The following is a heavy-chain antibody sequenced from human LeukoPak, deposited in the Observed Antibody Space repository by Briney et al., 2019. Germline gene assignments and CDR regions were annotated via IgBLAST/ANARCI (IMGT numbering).Heavy chain of an antibody. J-gene: IGHJ4*02. V-gene: IGHV4-39*07. Sequence: SETLSLTCTVSGGSISSYYWGWIRQPPGKGLEWIGSIYYSGSTYYNPSLKSRVTISVDTSKNQFSLKLSSVTAADTAVYYCARTTLYYLNYFDYWGQGTLVTVSS. D-gene: IGHD3-22*01. CDR2: IYYSGST. CDR3: ARTTLYYLNYFDY. CDR1: GGSISSYY.